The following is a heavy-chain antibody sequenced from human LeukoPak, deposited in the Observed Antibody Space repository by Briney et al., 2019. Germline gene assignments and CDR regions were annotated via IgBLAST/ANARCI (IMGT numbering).Heavy chain of an antibody. V-gene: IGHV1-2*02. CDR2: INPNSGGT. CDR3: ARHSSGWTNTDY. D-gene: IGHD6-19*01. J-gene: IGHJ4*02. Sequence: ASVKVSCKDSGYTFTGYYMHRVRQAPGQGLEWMGWINPNSGGTNYAQKFQGRVTMTRDTSISTAYMELSRLRSDDTAVYYCARHSSGWTNTDYWGQGTLVTISS. CDR1: GYTFTGYY.